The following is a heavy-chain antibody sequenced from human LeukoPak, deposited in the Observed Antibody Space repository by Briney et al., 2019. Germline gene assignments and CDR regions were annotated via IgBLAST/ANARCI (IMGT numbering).Heavy chain of an antibody. V-gene: IGHV3-21*01. Sequence: GGSLRLSCAASGFTFSSYSMNWVRQAPGKGLEWVSSISGSGSYIFYADSVKGRFTISRDTAENSLYLQMNSLRAEDTAIYYCARGSGSSSWYNYFDYWGQGTLVTVSS. D-gene: IGHD6-13*01. CDR3: ARGSGSSSWYNYFDY. CDR1: GFTFSSYS. J-gene: IGHJ4*02. CDR2: ISGSGSYI.